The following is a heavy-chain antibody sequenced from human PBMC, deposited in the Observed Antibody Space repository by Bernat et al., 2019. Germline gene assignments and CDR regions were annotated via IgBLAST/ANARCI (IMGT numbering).Heavy chain of an antibody. CDR3: ARVGSTASYYYYYGMDV. D-gene: IGHD5/OR15-5a*01. CDR2: ISYDGSNQ. CDR1: GFTFSSYA. V-gene: IGHV3-30-3*01. Sequence: QMQLVESGGGVVQPGRSLRLSCAASGFTFSSYAMHWVRQAPGNGLEWVAVISYDGSNQYYADSVKGRFTISRDNSKNTLYLQMNSLRAEDTAVYYCARVGSTASYYYYYGMDVWGQGTTVTVSS. J-gene: IGHJ6*02.